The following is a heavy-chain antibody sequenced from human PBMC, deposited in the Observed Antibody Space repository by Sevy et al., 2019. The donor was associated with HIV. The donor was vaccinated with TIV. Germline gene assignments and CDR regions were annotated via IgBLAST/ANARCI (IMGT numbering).Heavy chain of an antibody. CDR1: GYTFTSYG. V-gene: IGHV1-18*01. CDR3: ARGYNWNINFDY. J-gene: IGHJ4*02. D-gene: IGHD1-1*01. Sequence: APVKVSCKASGYTFTSYGISWVRQAPGQGLEWMGWISPYNGKTNYAQKLQGRVTMTTDTSTGTAYMEVRSLRSDDTAVYYCARGYNWNINFDYWGQGTLVTVSS. CDR2: ISPYNGKT.